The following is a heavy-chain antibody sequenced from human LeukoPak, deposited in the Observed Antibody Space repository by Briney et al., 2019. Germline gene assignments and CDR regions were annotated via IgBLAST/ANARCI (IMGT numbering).Heavy chain of an antibody. CDR3: AKAASSSWPSYQYGMDV. J-gene: IGHJ6*02. V-gene: IGHV3-23*01. Sequence: GGSLRLSCAASGFIFSSYSMSSVRQAPGKGLEWVSVITGSGKNTYYADSVKGRFTISKDNSKNTVYLQMNDLRVDDTAVYYCAKAASSSWPSYQYGMDVWGQGTTVTVSS. CDR2: ITGSGKNT. D-gene: IGHD6-13*01. CDR1: GFIFSSYS.